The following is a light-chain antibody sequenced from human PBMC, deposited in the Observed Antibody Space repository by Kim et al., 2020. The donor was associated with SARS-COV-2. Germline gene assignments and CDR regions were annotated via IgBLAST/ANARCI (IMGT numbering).Light chain of an antibody. Sequence: SHGQSVTYSCTGTSSDVGGYNYVSWYQQHPGKAPKLMIYDVSKRPSGVPDRFSGSKSGNTASLTISGLQAEDEADYYCCSYAGSWVFGGGTQLTVL. V-gene: IGLV2-11*01. CDR3: CSYAGSWV. J-gene: IGLJ3*02. CDR1: SSDVGGYNY. CDR2: DVS.